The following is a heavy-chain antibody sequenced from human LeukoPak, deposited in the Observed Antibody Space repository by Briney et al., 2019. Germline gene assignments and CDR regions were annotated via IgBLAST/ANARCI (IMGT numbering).Heavy chain of an antibody. CDR1: GFIFSSYA. D-gene: IGHD3-3*01. Sequence: GGSLRLSCAASGFIFSSYAMSWVRQAPGKGLEWVTAISSDGGNATYCADSVKGRFTISRDNSRNTLYLHMNSLRAEDTAVYYCAKGGYCDFWSGYDRYDSFDIWGQGTMVSASS. J-gene: IGHJ3*02. V-gene: IGHV3-23*01. CDR3: AKGGYCDFWSGYDRYDSFDI. CDR2: ISSDGGNAT.